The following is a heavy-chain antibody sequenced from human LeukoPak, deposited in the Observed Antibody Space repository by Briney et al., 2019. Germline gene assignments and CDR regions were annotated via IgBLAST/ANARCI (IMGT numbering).Heavy chain of an antibody. CDR3: ARAPQFLLKYSSSWYYFDY. CDR2: MNPNSGNT. CDR1: GYTFTSYD. Sequence: GASVKVSCKASGYTFTSYDINWVRQATGQGLEWMGWMNPNSGNTGYAQKFQGGITMTRNTSISTAYMELSSLRSEDTAVYYCARAPQFLLKYSSSWYYFDYWGQGTLVTVSS. D-gene: IGHD6-13*01. V-gene: IGHV1-8*01. J-gene: IGHJ4*02.